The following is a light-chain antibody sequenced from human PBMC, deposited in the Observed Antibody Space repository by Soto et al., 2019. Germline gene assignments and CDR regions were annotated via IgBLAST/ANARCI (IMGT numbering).Light chain of an antibody. CDR1: QSVFSS. V-gene: IGKV3-15*01. CDR3: QQYETYSPPP. Sequence: EIVMTQSPATLSVSPGERVTLSCRASQSVFSSLAWYQQKPGQAPRLLIYGAATRATGIPARFSGSGSGTDFTLTISSLEPDDFATYHCQQYETYSPPPFGGVTKADLK. J-gene: IGKJ4*01. CDR2: GAA.